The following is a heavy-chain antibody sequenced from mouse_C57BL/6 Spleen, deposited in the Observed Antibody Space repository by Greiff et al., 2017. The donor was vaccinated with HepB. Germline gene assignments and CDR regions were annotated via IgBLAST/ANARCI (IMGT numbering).Heavy chain of an antibody. CDR1: GYSITSGYY. V-gene: IGHV3-6*01. D-gene: IGHD1-1*01. CDR3: ARGGILLRYFDY. Sequence: EVQLQESGPGLVKPSQSLSLTCSVTGYSITSGYYWNWIRQFPGNKLEWMGYISYDGSNNYNPSLKNRISITRDTSKNQFFLKLNSVTTEDTATYYCARGGILLRYFDYWGQGTTLTVSS. CDR2: ISYDGSN. J-gene: IGHJ2*01.